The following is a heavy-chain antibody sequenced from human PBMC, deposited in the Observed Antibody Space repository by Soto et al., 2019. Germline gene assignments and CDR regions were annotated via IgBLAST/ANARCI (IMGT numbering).Heavy chain of an antibody. Sequence: GGSLRLSCAASGFIFSIYEMNWVRQAPGKGLEWVSYISSSDSNIYYADSVKGRFTISRDNVKNSLYLQMNNLRAEDTAIYYCARNFLLRLPERIFYFYAMDVWGQGTTVTVSS. J-gene: IGHJ6*02. CDR3: ARNFLLRLPERIFYFYAMDV. CDR2: ISSSDSNI. D-gene: IGHD2-2*01. CDR1: GFIFSIYE. V-gene: IGHV3-48*03.